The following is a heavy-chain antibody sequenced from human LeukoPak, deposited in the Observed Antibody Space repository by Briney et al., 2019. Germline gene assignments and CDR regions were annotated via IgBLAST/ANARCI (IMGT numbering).Heavy chain of an antibody. V-gene: IGHV3-48*04. J-gene: IGHJ6*03. CDR1: GFTFSPLR. Sequence: HPGGSLRLTCAASGFTFSPLRKNWDSQAQRKGLECDAHIRSGSSSVYYADSVKGRFTISRDNAWVSLYLQMFSLRAEDSAVYYCARGYSSSPGVYYYDYFSMDVWGEGITVSVSS. CDR3: ARGYSSSPGVYYYDYFSMDV. CDR2: IRSGSSSV. D-gene: IGHD6-6*01.